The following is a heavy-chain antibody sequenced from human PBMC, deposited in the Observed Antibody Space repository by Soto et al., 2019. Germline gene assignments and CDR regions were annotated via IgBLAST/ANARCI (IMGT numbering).Heavy chain of an antibody. D-gene: IGHD1-7*01. CDR1: GGTFSSYA. CDR3: ASGPEVNWNCGPCDY. J-gene: IGHJ4*02. Sequence: SVKVSCKASGGTFSSYAISWVRQAPGQGLEWMGGIIPIFGTANYAQKFQGRVTITADESTSTAYMELSSLRSEDTAVYYCASGPEVNWNCGPCDYWGQGTLVTVSS. V-gene: IGHV1-69*13. CDR2: IIPIFGTA.